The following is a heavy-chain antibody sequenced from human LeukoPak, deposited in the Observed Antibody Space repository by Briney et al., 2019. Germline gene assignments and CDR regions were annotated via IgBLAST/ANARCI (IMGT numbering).Heavy chain of an antibody. Sequence: SVKVSCKASGGTFSSYAISWVRQAPGQGLEWMGGIIPIFGTANYAQKFQGRVTITADKSTSTAYMELSSLRSEDTAVYYCARDTAYCGGNCYSNYFDYWGQGTLVTVSS. CDR3: ARDTAYCGGNCYSNYFDY. CDR1: GGTFSSYA. D-gene: IGHD2-21*02. V-gene: IGHV1-69*06. J-gene: IGHJ4*02. CDR2: IIPIFGTA.